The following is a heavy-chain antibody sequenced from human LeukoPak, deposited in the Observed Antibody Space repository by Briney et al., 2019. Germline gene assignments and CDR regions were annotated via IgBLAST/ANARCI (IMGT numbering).Heavy chain of an antibody. J-gene: IGHJ1*01. Sequence: GGSLRLSCAASGFTFDDYGMSWVRQVPGKGLEWVAVISYDGSNRYYADSVKGRFTISRDNSKNTLYLQMNSLRAEDTAVYYCAGDWDSSGYYSHFQHWGQGTLVTVSS. CDR3: AGDWDSSGYYSHFQH. CDR1: GFTFDDYG. D-gene: IGHD3-22*01. V-gene: IGHV3-30*03. CDR2: ISYDGSNR.